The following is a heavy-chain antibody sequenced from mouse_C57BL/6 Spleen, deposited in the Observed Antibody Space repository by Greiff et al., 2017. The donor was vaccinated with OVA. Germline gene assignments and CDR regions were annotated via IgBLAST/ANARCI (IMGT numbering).Heavy chain of an antibody. J-gene: IGHJ4*01. CDR3: TRMGGNYDYAMDY. CDR1: GYTFTAYE. CDR2: IDPETGGT. V-gene: IGHV1-15*01. Sequence: VQLQQSGAELVRPGASVTLSCKASGYTFTAYEMHWVKQTPVHGLEWIGAIDPETGGTAYNQKFKGKAILTADKSSSTAYMELRSLTSEDSAVYYCTRMGGNYDYAMDYWGQGTSVTVSS. D-gene: IGHD2-1*01.